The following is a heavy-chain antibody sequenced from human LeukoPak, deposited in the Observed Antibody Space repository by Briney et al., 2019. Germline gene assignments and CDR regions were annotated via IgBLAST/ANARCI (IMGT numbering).Heavy chain of an antibody. J-gene: IGHJ4*02. V-gene: IGHV4-31*11. CDR1: GGSFSGYY. D-gene: IGHD2-21*01. CDR2: IYYSGST. Sequence: SETLSLTCAVYGGSFSGYYWSWIRQHPGKGLEWIGYIYYSGSTYYNPSLKSRVTISVDTSKNQFSLKLSSVTAADTAVYYCARARGGYYYVDYWGQGTLVTVSS. CDR3: ARARGGYYYVDY.